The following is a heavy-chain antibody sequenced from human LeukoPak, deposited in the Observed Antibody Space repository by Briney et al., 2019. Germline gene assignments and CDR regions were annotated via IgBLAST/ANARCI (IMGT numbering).Heavy chain of an antibody. Sequence: SETLSLTCAVSGGFLSSGNWWGWFRQPPGKGLEWIGEIHHSVGTNYNPSLKSRVAISMDKSKNQFSLDVTSVTAADTAMYYCARKGPATFADYWGRGTLVTVSS. D-gene: IGHD1-1*01. CDR2: IHHSVGT. CDR3: ARKGPATFADY. V-gene: IGHV4-4*02. CDR1: GGFLSSGNW. J-gene: IGHJ4*02.